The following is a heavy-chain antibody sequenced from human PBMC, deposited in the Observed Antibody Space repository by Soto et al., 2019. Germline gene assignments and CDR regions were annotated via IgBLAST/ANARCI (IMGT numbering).Heavy chain of an antibody. J-gene: IGHJ4*02. D-gene: IGHD2-2*02. Sequence: QVQLVQSGAEVKKPGSSVKVSCKASGGTFSSYTISWVRQAPGQGLEWMGRIIPILGIAKYAQKFQGRVTITADKATSAAYMELSRLRAEDTAVYYCAVEYCRSTSCYRDNCGQGTLVTGSS. CDR1: GGTFSSYT. CDR2: IIPILGIA. CDR3: AVEYCRSTSCYRDN. V-gene: IGHV1-69*02.